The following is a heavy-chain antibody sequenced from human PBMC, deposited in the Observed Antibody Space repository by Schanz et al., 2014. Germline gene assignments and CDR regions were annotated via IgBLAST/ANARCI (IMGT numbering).Heavy chain of an antibody. CDR3: ARLSVAGRPHVNYWYFDL. CDR1: GYTFTTYY. Sequence: QVQLIQSGAEVKKPGASVKVSCKASGYTFTTYYMLWVRQAPGQGLEWMGIINLSGGSTNNAQKFQGRLTMTRDTSTSTVYMELSSLRSEDTAVYYCARLSVAGRPHVNYWYFDLWGRGTLVTVSS. J-gene: IGHJ2*01. V-gene: IGHV1-46*01. D-gene: IGHD6-19*01. CDR2: INLSGGST.